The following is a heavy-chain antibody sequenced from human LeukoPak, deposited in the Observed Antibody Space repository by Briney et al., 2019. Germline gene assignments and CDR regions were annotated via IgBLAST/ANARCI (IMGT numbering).Heavy chain of an antibody. J-gene: IGHJ3*02. V-gene: IGHV4-38-2*01. Sequence: PSETLSLTCAVSGYSISSGYYWGWIRQPPGKGLERIGSIYHSGSTYYNPSLKSRVTISVDTSKNQFSLKLSSVTAADTAVYYCASKAQGYISGWYEGAFDISGQGTMVTVSS. CDR2: IYHSGST. CDR3: ASKAQGYISGWYEGAFDI. D-gene: IGHD6-19*01. CDR1: GYSISSGYY.